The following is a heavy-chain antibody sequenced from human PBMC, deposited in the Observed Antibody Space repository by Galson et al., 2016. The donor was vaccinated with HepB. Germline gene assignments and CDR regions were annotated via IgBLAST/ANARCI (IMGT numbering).Heavy chain of an antibody. D-gene: IGHD5-24*01. V-gene: IGHV3-15*01. J-gene: IGHJ3*02. CDR3: TTGLEKWLQFDAFDT. CDR1: GFTFINAW. Sequence: SLRLSCAASGFTFINAWMTWVRQAPGKGLEWVGRIKSKTDGVTTDYGAPVRGRFTISRDDSKNTVYLQMNRLKSEDTAVYYCTTGLEKWLQFDAFDTWGQGTMVTVSS. CDR2: IKSKTDGVTT.